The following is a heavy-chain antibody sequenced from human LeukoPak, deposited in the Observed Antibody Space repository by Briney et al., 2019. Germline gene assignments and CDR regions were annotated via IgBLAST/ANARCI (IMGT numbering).Heavy chain of an antibody. Sequence: SETLSLTCAVYGGSFSGYYWSWIRQPPGKGLEWIGEINHSGSTNYNPSLKSRVTISVDTSKNQFSLKLSSVTAADTAVYYCARALRLGDLLNWFDPWGQGTLVTVSS. D-gene: IGHD3-10*01. J-gene: IGHJ5*02. CDR1: GGSFSGYY. V-gene: IGHV4-34*01. CDR2: INHSGST. CDR3: ARALRLGDLLNWFDP.